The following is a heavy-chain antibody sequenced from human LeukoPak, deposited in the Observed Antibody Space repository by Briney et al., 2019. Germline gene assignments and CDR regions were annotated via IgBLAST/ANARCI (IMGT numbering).Heavy chain of an antibody. Sequence: ASVKVSCKASGYTFTSYGNSWVRQAPGQGLEWMGWISAYNGNTNYAQKLQGRVTMTTDTSTSTAYMELRSLRSDDTAVYYCARGAIVVVTASTMDIWGQGTMVTVSS. V-gene: IGHV1-18*01. CDR1: GYTFTSYG. CDR2: ISAYNGNT. D-gene: IGHD2-21*02. J-gene: IGHJ3*02. CDR3: ARGAIVVVTASTMDI.